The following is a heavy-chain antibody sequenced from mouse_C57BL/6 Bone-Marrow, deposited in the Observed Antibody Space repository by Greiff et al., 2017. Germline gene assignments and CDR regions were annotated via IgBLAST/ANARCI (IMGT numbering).Heavy chain of an antibody. D-gene: IGHD1-1*01. V-gene: IGHV1-42*01. CDR2: INPSTGGT. J-gene: IGHJ4*01. CDR1: GYSFTGYY. Sequence: VQLKQSGPELVKPGASVKISCKASGYSFTGYYMNWVKQSPEKSLEWIGEINPSTGGTTYNQKFKAKATLTVDKSSSTAYMQLKSLTSEDSAVYYCARRYYYGSYAMDYWGQGTSVTVSS. CDR3: ARRYYYGSYAMDY.